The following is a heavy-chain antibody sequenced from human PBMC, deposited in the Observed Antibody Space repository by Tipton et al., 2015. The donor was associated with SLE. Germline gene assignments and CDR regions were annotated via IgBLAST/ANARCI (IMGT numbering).Heavy chain of an antibody. D-gene: IGHD3-16*01. Sequence: LRLSCTVSGGSISSYYWSWIRQPPGKGLEWIGYIYYSGSTNYNPSLKSRVTISVDTSKNQFSLKLSSVTAADTAVYYCARENDEGAFDIWGQGTMVTVSS. J-gene: IGHJ3*02. CDR1: GGSISSYY. V-gene: IGHV4-59*01. CDR2: IYYSGST. CDR3: ARENDEGAFDI.